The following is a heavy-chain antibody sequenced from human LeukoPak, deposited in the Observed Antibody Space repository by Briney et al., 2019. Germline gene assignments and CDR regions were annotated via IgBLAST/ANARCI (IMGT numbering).Heavy chain of an antibody. V-gene: IGHV3-23*01. CDR2: ISGTGDNT. D-gene: IGHD6-19*01. CDR1: GFSFISFT. Sequence: TGGSLRLSCAASGFSFISFTMSWVRETPGKGLEWVASISGTGDNTYYADSVKGRFTISRDNSKNTLYLQMNSLGAEDTAVYYCAKDHGVAVTGMFYWGQGTLVTVSS. CDR3: AKDHGVAVTGMFY. J-gene: IGHJ4*02.